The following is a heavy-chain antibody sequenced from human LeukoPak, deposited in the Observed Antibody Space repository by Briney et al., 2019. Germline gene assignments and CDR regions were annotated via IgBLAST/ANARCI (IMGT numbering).Heavy chain of an antibody. J-gene: IGHJ4*02. CDR3: ARDVSWFGELSFDY. V-gene: IGHV3-21*01. D-gene: IGHD3-10*01. CDR2: ISSSSSYI. Sequence: GGSLRLSCAASGFTFSSYSMNWVRQAPGKGLEWVSSISSSSSYIYYADSAKGRFTISRDNAKNSLYLQMNSLRAEDTAVYYCARDVSWFGELSFDYWGQGTLVTVSS. CDR1: GFTFSSYS.